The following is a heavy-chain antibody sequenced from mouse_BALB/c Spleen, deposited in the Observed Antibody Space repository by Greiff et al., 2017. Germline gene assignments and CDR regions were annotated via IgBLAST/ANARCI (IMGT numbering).Heavy chain of an antibody. J-gene: IGHJ4*01. CDR3: ARCLDYYAMDY. V-gene: IGHV1-7*01. D-gene: IGHD2-10*02. CDR1: GYTFTSYW. CDR2: INPSTGYT. Sequence: QVQLQQSGAELAKPGASVKMSCKASGYTFTSYWMHWVKQRPGQGLEWIGYINPSTGYTEYNQKFKDKATLTADKSSSTAYMQLSSLTSEDSAVYYCARCLDYYAMDYWGQGTSVTVSS.